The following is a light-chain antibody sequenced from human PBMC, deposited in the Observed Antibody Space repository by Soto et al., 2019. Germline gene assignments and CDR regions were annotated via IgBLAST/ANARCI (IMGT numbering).Light chain of an antibody. CDR2: DVS. CDR3: CSYAGSYTFV. J-gene: IGLJ1*01. Sequence: QSALAQPPSASGSPGHSCTGTSSDVGAYNYVSWYQQHPGKAPKLMIYDVSKRPSGVPDRFSGSKSGNTASLTISGLQAEDDADYYRCSYAGSYTFVFGTGTKAPVL. CDR1: SSDVGAYNY. V-gene: IGLV2-11*01.